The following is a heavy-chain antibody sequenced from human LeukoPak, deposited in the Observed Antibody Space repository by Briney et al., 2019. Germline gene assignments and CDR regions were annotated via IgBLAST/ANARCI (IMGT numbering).Heavy chain of an antibody. D-gene: IGHD3-22*01. CDR2: INHSGST. CDR3: ARGRYYYDLKKEYFQH. CDR1: GGSFSGYY. J-gene: IGHJ1*01. Sequence: SETLSLTCAVYGGSFSGYYWSWIRQPPGKGLEWIGEINHSGSTNYNPSLKGRVTISVDTSKNQFSLKLSSVTAADTAVYYCARGRYYYDLKKEYFQHWGQGTLVTVSS. V-gene: IGHV4-34*01.